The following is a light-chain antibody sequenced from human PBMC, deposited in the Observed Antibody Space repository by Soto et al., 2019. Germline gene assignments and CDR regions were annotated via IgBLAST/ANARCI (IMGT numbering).Light chain of an antibody. V-gene: IGKV3D-15*01. Sequence: EIVMPQSPATLSVSPGERATLSCRASQSVGSNYLAWYQQKPGLPPRLLIYGASSRATGIPDRFSGSGSGTEFTLTISSLQSEDFAVYYCQHYNNWLGTFGGGTKVDI. J-gene: IGKJ4*01. CDR2: GAS. CDR3: QHYNNWLGT. CDR1: QSVGSN.